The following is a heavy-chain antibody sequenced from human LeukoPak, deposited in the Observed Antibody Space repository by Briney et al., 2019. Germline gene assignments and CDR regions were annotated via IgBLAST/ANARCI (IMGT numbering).Heavy chain of an antibody. J-gene: IGHJ5*02. CDR3: ARDTRPRIAVAGPLDP. CDR2: IYHSGST. D-gene: IGHD6-19*01. Sequence: SETLSLTCAVSGGSISSSNWWSWVRQPPGKGLEWIGEIYHSGSTNYNPSLKSRVTISVDTSKNQFSLKLSSVTAADTAVYYCARDTRPRIAVAGPLDPWGQGTLVTVSS. CDR1: GGSISSSNW. V-gene: IGHV4-4*02.